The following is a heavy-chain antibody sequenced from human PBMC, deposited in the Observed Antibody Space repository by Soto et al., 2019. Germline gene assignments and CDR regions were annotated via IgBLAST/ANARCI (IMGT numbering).Heavy chain of an antibody. D-gene: IGHD3-22*01. J-gene: IGHJ4*02. V-gene: IGHV1-18*01. CDR3: ARDQNYDVDY. Sequence: QVQLVQSEAEVKKPGASVKVSCKASGYTFTSFDISWVRQAPGQGLEWMGCISAYNGITNYTQKFQGSVNMTTDTATSTVDMDLRSPRSDDTAVHYCARDQNYDVDYWGQGTLVTVSS. CDR2: ISAYNGIT. CDR1: GYTFTSFD.